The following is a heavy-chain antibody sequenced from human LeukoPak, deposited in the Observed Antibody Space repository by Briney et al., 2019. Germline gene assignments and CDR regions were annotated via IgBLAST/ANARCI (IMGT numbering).Heavy chain of an antibody. CDR1: GGSISGYY. Sequence: SETLSLTCAVYGGSISGYYWSWIRQSPGKGLDWIGEINHSGSTNYNPSLKSRVTISVDTSKNQFSLKLSSVTAADTAVYYCARRRRIVETSKGDGFDIWGQGTMVTVSS. D-gene: IGHD1-26*01. V-gene: IGHV4-34*01. CDR3: ARRRRIVETSKGDGFDI. J-gene: IGHJ3*02. CDR2: INHSGST.